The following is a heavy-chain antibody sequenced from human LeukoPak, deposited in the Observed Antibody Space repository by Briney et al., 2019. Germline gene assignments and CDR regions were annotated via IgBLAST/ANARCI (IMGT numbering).Heavy chain of an antibody. CDR3: ARDGIAFGSGSYADY. CDR2: ISHDGSKK. Sequence: PGRSLRLSCAASGLTFSNYPMHWVRQAPGKGLDWVAVISHDGSKKTYADSVKGRFAISRDNSKNTLYLQMNSLRAEDTAVYFCARDGIAFGSGSYADYWGQGTLVTVSS. J-gene: IGHJ4*02. V-gene: IGHV3-30*09. CDR1: GLTFSNYP. D-gene: IGHD3-10*01.